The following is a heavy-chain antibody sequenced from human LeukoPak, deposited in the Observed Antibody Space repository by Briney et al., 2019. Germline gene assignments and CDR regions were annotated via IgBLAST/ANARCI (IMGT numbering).Heavy chain of an antibody. D-gene: IGHD3/OR15-3a*01. CDR3: ARDLGTGKYYFDY. Sequence: PGGSLRLSCAASGFTFSSYGMHWVRQAPGKGLDWVAVIWYDGSNKYFPDSVKGRFTSSKDNSKNTLYLQMNSLRVEDTALYSCARDLGTGKYYFDYWGEGTLVTVSS. V-gene: IGHV3-33*01. CDR2: IWYDGSNK. CDR1: GFTFSSYG. J-gene: IGHJ4*02.